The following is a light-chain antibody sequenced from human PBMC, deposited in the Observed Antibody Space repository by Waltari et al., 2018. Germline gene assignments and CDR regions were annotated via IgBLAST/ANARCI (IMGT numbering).Light chain of an antibody. Sequence: SSELTQDPAVSVALGQTIRITCQRDSLRSGDASWYQQKPGQAPVLVMFGENNRPSGIPDLFSGSISGSTTSLTITGAQAEDEADYYCNSRDNRGQGVIFGGGTKVTVL. V-gene: IGLV3-19*01. J-gene: IGLJ2*01. CDR3: NSRDNRGQGVI. CDR2: GEN. CDR1: SLRSGD.